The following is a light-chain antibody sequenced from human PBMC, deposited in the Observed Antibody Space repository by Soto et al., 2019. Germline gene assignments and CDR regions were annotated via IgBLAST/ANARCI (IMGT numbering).Light chain of an antibody. CDR1: QDITKH. V-gene: IGKV1-33*01. Sequence: DIQVTQSPSSLSASVGDRVTITCQASQDITKHLKWYQHKPGKAPKLLICDSSDLETGVPSRFSGSGSGTYFTLTISSLQPEDIATYYCQKHDGVPQFGPGTRIDIK. CDR3: QKHDGVPQ. J-gene: IGKJ3*01. CDR2: DSS.